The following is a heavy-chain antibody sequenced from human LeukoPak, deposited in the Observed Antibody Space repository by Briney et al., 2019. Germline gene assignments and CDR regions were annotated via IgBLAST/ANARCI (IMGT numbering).Heavy chain of an antibody. Sequence: GGSLRLSCAASGFTFKSYGMNWVRQAPGKGLEWVSGISGSGGSTYYADSVKGRFTISRDNSKNTLYLQMNSLRAEDTAVYFCAKWGARVTNVALDIWGQGTMVTVSS. CDR2: ISGSGGST. CDR3: AKWGARVTNVALDI. J-gene: IGHJ3*02. D-gene: IGHD3-16*01. CDR1: GFTFKSYG. V-gene: IGHV3-23*01.